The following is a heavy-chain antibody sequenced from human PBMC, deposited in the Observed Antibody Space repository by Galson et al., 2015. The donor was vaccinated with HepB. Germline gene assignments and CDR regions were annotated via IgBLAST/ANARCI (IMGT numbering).Heavy chain of an antibody. Sequence: ASGFRLSDSWMTWVRQAPGKGLEWASYISISSTTIYYADSVKGRFTISRDNAKNLVFLQMNSLRDEDTALYYCVKNGDMVATIFAYWGQGALVTVSS. CDR3: VKNGDMVATIFAY. V-gene: IGHV3-48*02. J-gene: IGHJ4*02. D-gene: IGHD5-12*01. CDR1: GFRLSDSW. CDR2: ISISSTTI.